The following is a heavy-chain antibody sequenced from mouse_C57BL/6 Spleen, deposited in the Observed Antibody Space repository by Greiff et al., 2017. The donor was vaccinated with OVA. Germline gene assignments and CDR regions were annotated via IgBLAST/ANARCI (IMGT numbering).Heavy chain of an antibody. CDR2: IYPRDGST. J-gene: IGHJ3*01. V-gene: IGHV1-78*01. Sequence: VQLQQSDAELVKPGASVKISCKVSGYTFTDHTLHWMKQRPEQGLEWIGYIYPRDGSTKYNEKFKGKATLTADKSSSTAYMQLNSLTSEDSAVYFCARSPYGNYAPTAWFAYWGQGTLVTVSA. CDR1: GYTFTDHT. CDR3: ARSPYGNYAPTAWFAY. D-gene: IGHD2-1*01.